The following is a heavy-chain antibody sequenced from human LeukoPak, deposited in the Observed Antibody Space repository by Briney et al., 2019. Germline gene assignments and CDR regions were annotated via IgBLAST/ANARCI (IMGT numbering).Heavy chain of an antibody. J-gene: IGHJ4*02. CDR3: AKDPGDYGDYGY. CDR1: GFTFSSYG. D-gene: IGHD4-17*01. Sequence: GGSLRLSCAASGFTFSSYGMHWVRQSPGKGLEWVAFIRYDGSNKYYADSVKGRFTISRDNSKNTLYLQMNSLRAEDTAVYYCAKDPGDYGDYGYWGQGTLVTVSS. V-gene: IGHV3-30*02. CDR2: IRYDGSNK.